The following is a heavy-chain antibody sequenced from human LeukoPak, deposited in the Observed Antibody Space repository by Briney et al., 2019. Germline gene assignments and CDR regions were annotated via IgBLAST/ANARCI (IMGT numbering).Heavy chain of an antibody. CDR1: GFTFSNYA. J-gene: IGHJ4*02. Sequence: GGSLRLSCEASGFTFSNYAMHWVRQAPGKGLEWVAFISYDGSDKYYADSVKGRFTISRDNSKNTLYLQMNSLRAEDTAVYYCASRVVAVGYWGQGTLVTVSS. V-gene: IGHV3-30*14. D-gene: IGHD2-15*01. CDR2: ISYDGSDK. CDR3: ASRVVAVGY.